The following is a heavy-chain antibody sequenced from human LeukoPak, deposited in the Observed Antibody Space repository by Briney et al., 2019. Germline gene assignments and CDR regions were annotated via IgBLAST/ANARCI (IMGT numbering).Heavy chain of an antibody. J-gene: IGHJ6*03. CDR3: AAGDPFNYYMGR. Sequence: GASVKVSCKASGGTFSGHGISWVRQAPGQGLEWMGGLIPIFGATNYTQRFQGRITITTDESTTTAYMELSGLTSEDTAVYFCAAGDPFNYYMGRWGKGTTVTVFS. CDR1: GGTFSGHG. D-gene: IGHD4-17*01. CDR2: LIPIFGAT. V-gene: IGHV1-69*05.